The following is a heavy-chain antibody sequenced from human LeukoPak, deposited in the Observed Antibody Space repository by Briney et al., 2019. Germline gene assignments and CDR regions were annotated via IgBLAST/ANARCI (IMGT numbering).Heavy chain of an antibody. CDR1: GYTFTGYY. Sequence: ASVKVSCKASGYTFTGYYVHWVRQAPGQGLEWMGRINPNSGGTNYAQKFQGWVTMTRGTSISTAYMELSRLRSDDTAVYYCARVRYSSSWSFDYWGQGTLATVSS. V-gene: IGHV1-2*04. D-gene: IGHD6-13*01. CDR2: INPNSGGT. CDR3: ARVRYSSSWSFDY. J-gene: IGHJ4*02.